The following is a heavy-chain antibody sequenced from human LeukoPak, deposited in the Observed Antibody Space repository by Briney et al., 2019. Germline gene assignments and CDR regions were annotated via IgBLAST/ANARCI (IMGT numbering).Heavy chain of an antibody. CDR1: GGSFSGYY. D-gene: IGHD6-13*01. V-gene: IGHV4-34*01. CDR2: INHSGST. J-gene: IGHJ6*03. CDR3: ARLRSGIAAAGTPTYYYYYMDV. Sequence: SETLSLTCAVYGGSFSGYYWSWIRQPPGKGLEWIGEINHSGSTNYNPSLKSRVTISVDTSKNQFSLKLSPVTAADTAVYYCARLRSGIAAAGTPTYYYYYMDVWGKGTTVTISS.